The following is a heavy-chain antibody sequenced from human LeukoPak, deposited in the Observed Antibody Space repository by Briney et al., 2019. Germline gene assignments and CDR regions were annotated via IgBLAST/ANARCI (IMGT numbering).Heavy chain of an antibody. CDR1: GFTFDDYA. CDR2: ISGDGGST. Sequence: GGSLRLSCAASGFTFDDYAMHWFRQAPGKGLEWVSLISGDGGSTYYADSVKGRFTISRDNSKNSLYLQMNSLRTEDTALYYCAKDISDSSGYYYVSPGGANYWGQGTLVTVSS. D-gene: IGHD3-22*01. V-gene: IGHV3-43*02. J-gene: IGHJ4*02. CDR3: AKDISDSSGYYYVSPGGANY.